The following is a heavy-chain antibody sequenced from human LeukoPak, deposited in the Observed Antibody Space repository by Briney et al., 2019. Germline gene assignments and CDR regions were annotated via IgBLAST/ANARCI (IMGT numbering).Heavy chain of an antibody. CDR3: ARGPVSSGWYDGFDY. CDR2: INHSGST. D-gene: IGHD6-19*01. V-gene: IGHV4-34*01. J-gene: IGHJ4*02. Sequence: SETLSLTCAVYGGSFSGYYWSWIRQPPGKGLEWIGEINHSGSTNYNPSLKSRVTISVDTSKNQFSLKLSSVTAADWAVYYCARGPVSSGWYDGFDYWGQGTLVTVSS. CDR1: GGSFSGYY.